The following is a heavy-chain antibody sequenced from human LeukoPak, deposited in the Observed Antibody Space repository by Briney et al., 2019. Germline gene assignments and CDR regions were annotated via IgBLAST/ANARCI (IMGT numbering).Heavy chain of an antibody. V-gene: IGHV1-2*02. CDR1: GYTFTGYY. D-gene: IGHD2-2*01. J-gene: IGHJ6*03. CDR2: INPNSGVT. Sequence: ASVKVSCKASGYTFTGYYIHWVRQAPGQGLEWMGWINPNSGVTNYAQKFQGRVTMTRDTSISTANMELSRLRSDDTAVYYCARGGGGYCSSTSCPPPSYYYYMDVWGKGTTVTVSS. CDR3: ARGGGGYCSSTSCPPPSYYYYMDV.